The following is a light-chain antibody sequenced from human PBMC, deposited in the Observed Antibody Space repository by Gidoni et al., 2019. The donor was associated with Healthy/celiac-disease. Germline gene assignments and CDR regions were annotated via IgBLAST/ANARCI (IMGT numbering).Light chain of an antibody. V-gene: IGLV1-40*01. CDR2: GNS. Sequence: QSVLTPPPSVSGAPGHRVTISCTGSSSNIGAGYDVHWYQQLPGTAPKLLIYGNSNRPSGVPDRFSGSKSGTSASLAITGLQAEDEADYYGQSYDSSLNVVFGGGTKLTVL. J-gene: IGLJ2*01. CDR1: SSNIGAGYD. CDR3: QSYDSSLNVV.